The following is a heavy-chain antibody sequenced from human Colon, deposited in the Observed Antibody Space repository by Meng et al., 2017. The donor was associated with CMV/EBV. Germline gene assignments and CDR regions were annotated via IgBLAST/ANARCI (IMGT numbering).Heavy chain of an antibody. D-gene: IGHD2-21*01. J-gene: IGHJ4*02. V-gene: IGHV3-23*01. CDR3: VKGGSYCGDDCRQPD. Sequence: GESLKISCVGSGFTFTNYGMNWVRQTPGKGLGYVAHISGSGDKSHTADSVRGRFTISRDNSKNTLYLQMNSLRAADTAIYYCVKGGSYCGDDCRQPDWGQGALVTVSS. CDR1: GFTFTNYG. CDR2: ISGSGDKS.